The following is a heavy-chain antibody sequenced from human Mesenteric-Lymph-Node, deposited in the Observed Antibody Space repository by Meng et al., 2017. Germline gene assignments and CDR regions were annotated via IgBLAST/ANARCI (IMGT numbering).Heavy chain of an antibody. CDR3: AKVFRWGLDY. Sequence: GESLKISCAASGFTFSSYAMSWVRQAPGKGLEWVSAISGSGGSTYYADSVKGRFTISKDNSKDTLYLQMNSLRAEDTALYYCAKVFRWGLDYWGQGTLVTVSS. V-gene: IGHV3-23*01. D-gene: IGHD3-16*01. CDR2: ISGSGGST. CDR1: GFTFSSYA. J-gene: IGHJ4*02.